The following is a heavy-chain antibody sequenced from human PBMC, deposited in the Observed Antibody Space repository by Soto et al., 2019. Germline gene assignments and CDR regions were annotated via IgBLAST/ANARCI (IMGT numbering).Heavy chain of an antibody. V-gene: IGHV3-23*01. Sequence: PGGSLRLSCAASGFTFSSYAMSWVRQAPGKGLEWVSAISGSGGNKYYADSVKGRFTISRDNSKNTLYLQMNSLRAEDTAVYYCAREADMDVVARYYFDYWGQGTLVTVSS. J-gene: IGHJ4*02. D-gene: IGHD2-15*01. CDR1: GFTFSSYA. CDR2: ISGSGGNK. CDR3: AREADMDVVARYYFDY.